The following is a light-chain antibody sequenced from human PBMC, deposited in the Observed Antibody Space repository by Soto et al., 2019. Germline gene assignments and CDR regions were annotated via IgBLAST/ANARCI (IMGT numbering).Light chain of an antibody. CDR2: ANS. J-gene: IGLJ2*01. V-gene: IGLV1-40*01. CDR1: SSNIGAGYD. CDR3: QSYDSSLSVV. Sequence: QAVVTQSPSVSGAPGQRVTISCTGNSSNIGAGYDVHWYQQLPGTAPKLLIYANSYRPAGVPDRFSGSKSGTSVSLAITGLQAEDEADYYCQSYDSSLSVVFGGGTKVTVL.